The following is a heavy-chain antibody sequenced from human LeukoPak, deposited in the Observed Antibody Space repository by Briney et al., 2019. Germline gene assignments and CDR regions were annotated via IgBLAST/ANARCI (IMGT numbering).Heavy chain of an antibody. J-gene: IGHJ5*02. Sequence: ASVKVSCKASGYTFTSYGISWVRQAPGQGLEWMGWISAYNGNTNYAQKLQGRVTMTRDTSISTAYMSRLRSDDTAVYYCAREYLQPNWFDPWGQGTLVTVSS. CDR1: GYTFTSYG. CDR3: AREYLQPNWFDP. D-gene: IGHD5-18*01. V-gene: IGHV1-18*01. CDR2: ISAYNGNT.